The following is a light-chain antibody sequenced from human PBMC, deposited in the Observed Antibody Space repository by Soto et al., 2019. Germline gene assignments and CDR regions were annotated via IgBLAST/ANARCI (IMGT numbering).Light chain of an antibody. V-gene: IGLV3-21*02. CDR3: QVWDSSTDQNVV. Sequence: SYELTQPPSVSVAPGQTARITCGGNKIGTKSVHWYQQKPGQAPVLVVFDDSDRPSGIPERFSGSNSGNTATLTISRVEAGDEADYYCQVWDSSTDQNVVFGGGTQVTVL. J-gene: IGLJ2*01. CDR2: DDS. CDR1: KIGTKS.